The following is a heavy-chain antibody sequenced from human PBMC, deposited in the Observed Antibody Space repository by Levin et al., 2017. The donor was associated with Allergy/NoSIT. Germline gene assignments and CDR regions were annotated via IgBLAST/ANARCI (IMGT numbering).Heavy chain of an antibody. CDR2: IKSKTDGGTT. Sequence: AGGSLRLSCAASGFTFSNAWMSWVRQAPGKGLEWVGRIKSKTDGGTTDYAAPVKGRFTISRDDSKNTLYLQMNSLKTEDTAVYYCTTGRPIYGMDVWGQGTTVTVSS. J-gene: IGHJ6*02. CDR3: TTGRPIYGMDV. V-gene: IGHV3-15*01. CDR1: GFTFSNAW.